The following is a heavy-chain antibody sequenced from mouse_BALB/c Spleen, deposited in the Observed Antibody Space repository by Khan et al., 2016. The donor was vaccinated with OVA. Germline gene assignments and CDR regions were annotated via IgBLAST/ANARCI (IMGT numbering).Heavy chain of an antibody. J-gene: IGHJ3*01. V-gene: IGHV1-4*01. Sequence: VQLQQSGAELARPGASVKMSCKASGYTFTTYKMHWVKQRPGQGLEWIGYINPSNGYTNYNQKLKDKPTLTAAKSSSKAYMQLLSLTSDYSAVYYCAREGAYYRSDGWFSYWGQGTLVTVSA. CDR2: INPSNGYT. CDR1: GYTFTTYK. D-gene: IGHD2-14*01. CDR3: AREGAYYRSDGWFSY.